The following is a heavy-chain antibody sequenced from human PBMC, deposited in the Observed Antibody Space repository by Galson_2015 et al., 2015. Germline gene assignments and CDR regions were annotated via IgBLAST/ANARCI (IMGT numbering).Heavy chain of an antibody. CDR2: IKQDGSEK. D-gene: IGHD3-3*01. Sequence: SLRLSCAASGFTFSSYWMSWVRQAPGKGLEWVANIKQDGSEKYYVDSVKGRFTISRDNAKNSLYLQMNSLRAEDTAVYYCARDHYDFWSGSAAYYFDYWGQGTLVTVSS. V-gene: IGHV3-7*01. CDR3: ARDHYDFWSGSAAYYFDY. J-gene: IGHJ4*02. CDR1: GFTFSSYW.